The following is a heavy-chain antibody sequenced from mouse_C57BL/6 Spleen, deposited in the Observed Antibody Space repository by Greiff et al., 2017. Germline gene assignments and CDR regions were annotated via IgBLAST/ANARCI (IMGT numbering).Heavy chain of an antibody. Sequence: EVQVVESGGDLVKPGGSLKLSCAASGFTFSSYGMSWVRQTPDKRLEWVATISSGGSYTYYPDSVKGRFTISRDNAKNTLYLQMSSLKSEDTAMYYCARHERYSTDYWGQGTTLTVSS. CDR3: ARHERYSTDY. CDR1: GFTFSSYG. V-gene: IGHV5-6*01. D-gene: IGHD2-5*01. CDR2: ISSGGSYT. J-gene: IGHJ2*01.